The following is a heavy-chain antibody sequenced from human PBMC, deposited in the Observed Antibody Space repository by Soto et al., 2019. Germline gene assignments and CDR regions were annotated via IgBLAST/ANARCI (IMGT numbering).Heavy chain of an antibody. CDR2: LWYDGSNK. D-gene: IGHD5-12*01. CDR3: ARDDALGYHPSYFDS. J-gene: IGHJ4*02. V-gene: IGHV3-33*01. CDR1: GFTFSSYG. Sequence: QVQLVESGGGVVQPGRSLRLSCTASGFTFSSYGMHWVRQAPGTGLEWVEVLWYDGSNKYYADSVKGRFTISRDNSKNTLYLRMNSLRAEDTAVYYCARDDALGYHPSYFDSWGQGTLVTVSS.